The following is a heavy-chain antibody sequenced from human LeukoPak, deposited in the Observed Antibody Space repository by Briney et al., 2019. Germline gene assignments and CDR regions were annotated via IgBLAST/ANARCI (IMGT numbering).Heavy chain of an antibody. J-gene: IGHJ4*02. CDR3: ARIPHGETMFGVLMYYFEY. D-gene: IGHD3-3*01. V-gene: IGHV4-61*02. CDR2: IYSSGST. Sequence: SETLSLTCTVSGGSISSGSYYWNWIRQPAGKGLEWIGRIYSSGSTNYNPSLKSRVTMSVDTSKNQFSLKLSSVTAADTAVYYCARIPHGETMFGVLMYYFEYWGQGILVTVSS. CDR1: GGSISSGSYY.